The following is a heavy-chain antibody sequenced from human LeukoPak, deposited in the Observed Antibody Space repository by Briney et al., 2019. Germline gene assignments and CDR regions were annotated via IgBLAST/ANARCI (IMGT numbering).Heavy chain of an antibody. CDR1: GGSISSTNW. Sequence: PSETLSLTCAVSGGSISSTNWWSWVRQPPGKGLEWIGEVDHSGSTKYNPALKSRVTISVDKSKNQFSLRLSSVTAADTAVYYCARVHKYCSSIGCYRFDPWGQGTLVTVSS. D-gene: IGHD2-2*01. CDR3: ARVHKYCSSIGCYRFDP. J-gene: IGHJ5*02. CDR2: VDHSGST. V-gene: IGHV4-4*02.